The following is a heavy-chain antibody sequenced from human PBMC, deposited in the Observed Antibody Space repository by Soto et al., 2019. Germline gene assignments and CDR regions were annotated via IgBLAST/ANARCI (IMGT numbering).Heavy chain of an antibody. V-gene: IGHV3-48*02. D-gene: IGHD3-3*01. J-gene: IGHJ3*02. Sequence: PGGSLRLSCAASGFTFSSYSMNWVRQAPGKGLEWVSYISSSSSTIYYADSVKGRFTISRDNAKNSLYLQMNSLRDEDTAVYYCARDRGFTYYDFWSGSGRDAFDIWGQGTMVTVS. CDR2: ISSSSSTI. CDR1: GFTFSSYS. CDR3: ARDRGFTYYDFWSGSGRDAFDI.